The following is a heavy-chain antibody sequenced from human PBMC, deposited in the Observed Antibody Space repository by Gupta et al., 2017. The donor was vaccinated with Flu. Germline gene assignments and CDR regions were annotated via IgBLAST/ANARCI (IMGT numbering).Heavy chain of an antibody. J-gene: IGHJ4*02. CDR2: INHSGST. CDR3: ARGQGWVYAIGGRTLAYFDY. V-gene: IGHV4-34*01. D-gene: IGHD2-8*01. Sequence: QVQLQQWGAGLLKPSETLSLTCAVYGGSFSGYYWSWIRQPPGKGLEWIGEINHSGSTNYNPSLKSRVTISVDTSKNQFSLKLSSVTAADTAVYYCARGQGWVYAIGGRTLAYFDYWGQGTLVTVSS. CDR1: GGSFSGYY.